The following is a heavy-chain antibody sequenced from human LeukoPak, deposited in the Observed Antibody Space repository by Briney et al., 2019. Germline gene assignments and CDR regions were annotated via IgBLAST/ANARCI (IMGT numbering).Heavy chain of an antibody. CDR3: AREYCSGGSCYQGGYFDY. J-gene: IGHJ4*02. V-gene: IGHV1-46*01. Sequence: ASVKVSCKACGYTFTSYYMHWVRQASGQGLEWMGIINPSGGSTSYAQKFQGRVTMTRDTSTSTVYMELSSLRSEDTAVYYCAREYCSGGSCYQGGYFDYWGQGTLVTVSS. CDR2: INPSGGST. CDR1: GYTFTSYY. D-gene: IGHD2-15*01.